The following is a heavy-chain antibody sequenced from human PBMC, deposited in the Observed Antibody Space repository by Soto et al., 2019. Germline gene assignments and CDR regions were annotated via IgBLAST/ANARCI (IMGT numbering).Heavy chain of an antibody. CDR3: ETQSRNWGWGAFDV. CDR2: ACHNGNA. CDR1: GYAISSGYY. Sequence: PSETLSLTCYVSGYAISSGYYWGWIRQPPGKGLEWIGSACHNGNANYNPSLESRVTISIDTSKNQFSLELTSVTAADTAVYYCETQSRNWGWGAFDVWGQGTMVTVS. D-gene: IGHD7-27*01. J-gene: IGHJ3*01. V-gene: IGHV4-38-2*01.